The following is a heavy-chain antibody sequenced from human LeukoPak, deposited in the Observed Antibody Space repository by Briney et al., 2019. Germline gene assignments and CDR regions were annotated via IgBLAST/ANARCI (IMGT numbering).Heavy chain of an antibody. D-gene: IGHD3-22*01. Sequence: GASVKVSCKASGYTFTGYYMHWVRQAPGQGLEWMGWISAYNGNTNYAQKLQGRVTMTTDTSTSTAYMELRSLRSDDTAVYYCARDSSGYFPDYWGQGTLVTVSS. J-gene: IGHJ4*02. CDR1: GYTFTGYY. V-gene: IGHV1-18*04. CDR3: ARDSSGYFPDY. CDR2: ISAYNGNT.